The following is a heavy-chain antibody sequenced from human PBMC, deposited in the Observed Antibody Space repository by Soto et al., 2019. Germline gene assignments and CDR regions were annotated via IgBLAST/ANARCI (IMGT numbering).Heavy chain of an antibody. CDR1: GFTFSSYW. Sequence: GGSLILSCAASGFTFSSYWMSWVRQAPGKGLEWVANIKQDGSEKYYVDSVKGRFTISRDNAKNSLYLQMNSLRAEDTAVYYCARDSNDFWSGYYFYYYYGMDVWGQGTTVTVSS. J-gene: IGHJ6*02. V-gene: IGHV3-7*03. CDR3: ARDSNDFWSGYYFYYYYGMDV. CDR2: IKQDGSEK. D-gene: IGHD3-3*01.